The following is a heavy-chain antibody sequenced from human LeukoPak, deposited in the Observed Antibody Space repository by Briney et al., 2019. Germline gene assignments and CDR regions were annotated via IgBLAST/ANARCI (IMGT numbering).Heavy chain of an antibody. D-gene: IGHD6-19*01. CDR1: RFTFSTYA. Sequence: GRSLRLSCAASRFTFSTYAMHWVRQAPGKGLEWVAGISNDGTNEDHADSVKGRFTISRDNSKNTLYLQMYSLRAEDTAIYYCARDRIAVAGMGAFQHWGQGTLVTVSS. CDR3: ARDRIAVAGMGAFQH. J-gene: IGHJ1*01. V-gene: IGHV3-30-3*01. CDR2: ISNDGTNE.